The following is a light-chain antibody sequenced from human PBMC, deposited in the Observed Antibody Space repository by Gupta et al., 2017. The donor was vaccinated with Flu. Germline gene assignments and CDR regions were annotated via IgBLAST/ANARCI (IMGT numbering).Light chain of an antibody. J-gene: IGLJ2*01. CDR3: SSYAGSNNLV. V-gene: IGLV2-8*01. CDR2: EVS. Sequence: QSALTQPPSASGSPGPSVTISCTGTSSDVGGYNYVSWYQQHPGKAPKLIIYEVSKRPSGAPDRFSVSKSGTTASLTVSVLQAEDDADYYCSSYAGSNNLVFGGGTKLTVL. CDR1: SSDVGGYNY.